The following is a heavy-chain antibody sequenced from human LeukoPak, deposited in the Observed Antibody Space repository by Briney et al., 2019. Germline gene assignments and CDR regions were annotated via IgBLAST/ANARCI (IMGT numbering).Heavy chain of an antibody. CDR2: ISAASNYI. J-gene: IGHJ4*02. CDR3: ARDYYYDSNAFSFDH. D-gene: IGHD3-22*01. Sequence: GGSLRLSCAASGFIFSKYTMSWVRQAPGKGLEWVSSISAASNYIFYADSVKGRFTISRDNAKSSLFLQMNNLRAEDTAVYYCARDYYYDSNAFSFDHWGQGTPVTVSS. V-gene: IGHV3-21*01. CDR1: GFIFSKYT.